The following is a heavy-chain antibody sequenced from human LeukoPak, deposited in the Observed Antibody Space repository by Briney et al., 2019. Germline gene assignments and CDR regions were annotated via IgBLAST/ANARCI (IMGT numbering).Heavy chain of an antibody. CDR3: ARSPPTYLWFGEFVTINWFDP. D-gene: IGHD3-10*01. V-gene: IGHV1-2*06. CDR2: INPNSGGT. CDR1: GYTFTGYY. Sequence: ASVKVSCKASGYTFTGYYMHWVRQAPGQGLEWMGRINPNSGGTNYAQKFQGRVTMTRDTSISTAYMELSRLRSDDTAVYYCARSPPTYLWFGEFVTINWFDPWGQGTLVTVSS. J-gene: IGHJ5*02.